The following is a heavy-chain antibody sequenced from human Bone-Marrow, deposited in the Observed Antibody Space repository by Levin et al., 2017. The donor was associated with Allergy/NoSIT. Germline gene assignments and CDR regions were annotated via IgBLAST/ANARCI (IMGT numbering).Heavy chain of an antibody. D-gene: IGHD6-19*01. CDR3: AGGAQWMVRFNY. J-gene: IGHJ4*02. CDR2: IYYTGTS. V-gene: IGHV4-61*08. Sequence: SQTLSLTCNVSGDSVSSSDYYWSWIRQSPGKGLEWIGYIYYTGTSNYSPSLKSRVSMSLDTSKNQFSLKLTSVTAADTAVYYCAGGAQWMVRFNYWGQGTLVTVSS. CDR1: GDSVSSSDYY.